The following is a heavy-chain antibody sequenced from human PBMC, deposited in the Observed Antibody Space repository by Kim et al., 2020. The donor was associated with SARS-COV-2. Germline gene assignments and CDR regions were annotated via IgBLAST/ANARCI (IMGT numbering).Heavy chain of an antibody. J-gene: IGHJ4*02. V-gene: IGHV3-64D*06. CDR3: VKGAYDSSGYYYFTRPDY. D-gene: IGHD3-22*01. Sequence: KGRFTISRDNSKNTLYLQMSSLRAEDTAVYYCVKGAYDSSGYYYFTRPDYWGQGTLVTVSS.